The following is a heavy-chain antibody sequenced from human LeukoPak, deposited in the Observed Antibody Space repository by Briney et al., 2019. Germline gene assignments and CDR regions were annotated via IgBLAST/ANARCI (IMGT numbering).Heavy chain of an antibody. V-gene: IGHV4-34*01. CDR2: INHSGST. CDR1: GGSFSGYH. Sequence: SETLSLTCAVFGGSFSGYHWSRIRQPPGKGLEWIGEINHSGSTNYNPSLKSRVTISIDTSKSQFSLKLNSVTAADTAMYYCARIAAAGNGPLYYFDYWGQGTLVTVSS. D-gene: IGHD6-13*01. CDR3: ARIAAAGNGPLYYFDY. J-gene: IGHJ4*02.